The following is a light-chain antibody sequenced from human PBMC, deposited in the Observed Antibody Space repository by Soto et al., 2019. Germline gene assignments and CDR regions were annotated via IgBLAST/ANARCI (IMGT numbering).Light chain of an antibody. CDR1: QSVYNK. CDR2: GAS. CDR3: QQYNNWPTVT. J-gene: IGKJ3*01. V-gene: IGKV3-15*01. Sequence: EIVMTQSPATPSVSPGQRPTLSCKASQSVYNKLAWYQQKPGQAPRLLVYGASTRATGIPARFSGTGSGTEFTLTISSLQSEDFAVYFGQQYNNWPTVTFGPGTKVDIK.